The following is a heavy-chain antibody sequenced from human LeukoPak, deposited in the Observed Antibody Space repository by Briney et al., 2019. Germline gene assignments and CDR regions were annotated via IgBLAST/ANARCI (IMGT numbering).Heavy chain of an antibody. CDR2: MNPNSGNT. Sequence: GASVKVSCKASGHTFTSYDINWVRQATGQGLEWMGWMNPNSGNTGYAQKFQGRVTMTRNTSISTAYMELSSLRSEDTAVYYCARELRSGWYYFDYWGQGTLVTVSS. CDR1: GHTFTSYD. D-gene: IGHD6-19*01. J-gene: IGHJ4*02. CDR3: ARELRSGWYYFDY. V-gene: IGHV1-8*01.